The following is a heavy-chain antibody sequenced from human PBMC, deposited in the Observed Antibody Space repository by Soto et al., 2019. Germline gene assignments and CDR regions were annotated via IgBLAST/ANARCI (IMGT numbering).Heavy chain of an antibody. D-gene: IGHD3-3*01. CDR2: IIPILGIA. V-gene: IGHV1-69*02. CDR3: AKGATHRRYSYDFCDY. CDR1: GGTFSSYT. Sequence: ASVKVSCKASGGTFSSYTISWVRQAPGQGLEWMGRIIPILGIANYAQKFQGRVTITADKSTSTAYMELSSLRSEDTAVYYCAKGATHRRYSYDFCDYWGQGTLVTVSS. J-gene: IGHJ4*02.